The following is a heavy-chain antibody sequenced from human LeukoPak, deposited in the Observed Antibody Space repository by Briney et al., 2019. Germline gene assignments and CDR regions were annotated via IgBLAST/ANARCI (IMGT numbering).Heavy chain of an antibody. J-gene: IGHJ4*02. Sequence: SETLSLTCTVSGGSISSSSYYWGWIRQPPGKGLEWIGSIDYSGSTYYNPSLKSRVTISVDTSKNQFSLKLSSVAAADTAVYFCLRGRPTYDILTGYYLGGTFDYWGQGTLVTVSS. CDR3: LRGRPTYDILTGYYLGGTFDY. V-gene: IGHV4-39*07. CDR2: IDYSGST. D-gene: IGHD3-9*01. CDR1: GGSISSSSYY.